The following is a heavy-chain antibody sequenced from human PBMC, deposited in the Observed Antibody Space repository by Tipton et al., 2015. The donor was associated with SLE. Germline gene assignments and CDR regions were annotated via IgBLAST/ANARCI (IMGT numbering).Heavy chain of an antibody. J-gene: IGHJ4*02. D-gene: IGHD1-1*01. V-gene: IGHV4-59*01. CDR1: GGSISSYY. CDR3: ASGNPVMPL. CDR2: IFYTGST. Sequence: TLSLTCTVSGGSISSYYWSWIRQPPGKRLEWIGYIFYTGSTNYNPSLKSRVAMSVDMSKNQFSLKLTSVTAADTAVYYCASGNPVMPLGGQGTMVTGSS.